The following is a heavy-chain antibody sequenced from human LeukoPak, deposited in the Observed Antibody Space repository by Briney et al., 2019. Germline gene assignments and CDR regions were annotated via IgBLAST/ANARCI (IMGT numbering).Heavy chain of an antibody. Sequence: GGSLRLSCAASGFTFSSYAMSWVRQAPGKGLEWVSAISGSGGSTYYADSVKGRFTISRDNSKNTLYLQMNSLRAEDTAVYYCAKAAMYSSSWYWYFQHWGQGTLVTVSS. CDR3: AKAAMYSSSWYWYFQH. J-gene: IGHJ1*01. D-gene: IGHD6-13*01. CDR1: GFTFSSYA. V-gene: IGHV3-23*01. CDR2: ISGSGGST.